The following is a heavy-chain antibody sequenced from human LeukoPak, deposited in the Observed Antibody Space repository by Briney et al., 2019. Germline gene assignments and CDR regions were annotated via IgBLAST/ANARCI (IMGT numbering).Heavy chain of an antibody. Sequence: ASVKVSCKASGYTFTGYYMHWVRQAPGQGLEWMGWINPNSGGTNYAQKFQGRVTMTRDTSISTAYMGLSRLRSDDTAVYYCARVGRLGANVLDYWGQGTLVTVSS. CDR2: INPNSGGT. J-gene: IGHJ4*02. CDR3: ARVGRLGANVLDY. D-gene: IGHD3-10*01. CDR1: GYTFTGYY. V-gene: IGHV1-2*02.